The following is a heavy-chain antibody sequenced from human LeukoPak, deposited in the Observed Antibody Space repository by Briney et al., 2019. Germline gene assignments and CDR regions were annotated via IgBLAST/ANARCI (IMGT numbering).Heavy chain of an antibody. CDR3: ARVRYSGYDYGRRHYMDV. D-gene: IGHD5-12*01. CDR1: GGSFSGYY. V-gene: IGHV4-34*01. Sequence: SETLSVTCAGYGGSFSGYYWSWIRQPPWKGLQWLGEINHSGSTHYNPALKSRVTISVDTSKNQFSLKLSSVTAADTAVYYCARVRYSGYDYGRRHYMDVWGKGTTVTVSS. J-gene: IGHJ6*03. CDR2: INHSGST.